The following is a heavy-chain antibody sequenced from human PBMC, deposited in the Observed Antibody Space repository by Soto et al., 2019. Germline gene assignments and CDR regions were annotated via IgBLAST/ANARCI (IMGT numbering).Heavy chain of an antibody. Sequence: EVQVVESGGGLIQPGGSLRLSCAASGFSVSGKYMGWVRQAPGKGLEWVSAIYSGGSTHYADSVKGRFTISRDNSKNTLYLQMNSLRAEETAVYYCARASSRWGSDAAHWGQGTLVTVSS. CDR1: GFSVSGKY. V-gene: IGHV3-53*01. J-gene: IGHJ4*02. CDR3: ARASSRWGSDAAH. D-gene: IGHD7-27*01. CDR2: IYSGGST.